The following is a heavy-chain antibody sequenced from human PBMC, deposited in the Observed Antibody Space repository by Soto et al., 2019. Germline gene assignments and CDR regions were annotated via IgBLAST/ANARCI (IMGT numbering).Heavy chain of an antibody. CDR2: IIPIFGTA. CDR1: GGTFSSYA. CDR3: ARSGYSYGYSKVNYYDSSGYYSWDFDY. J-gene: IGHJ4*02. D-gene: IGHD3-22*01. Sequence: ASVKVSCKASGGTFSSYAISWVRQAPGQGLEWMGGIIPIFGTANYAQKFQGRVTITADESTSTAYMELSSLRSEDTAVYYCARSGYSYGYSKVNYYDSSGYYSWDFDYWGQGTLVTVSS. V-gene: IGHV1-69*13.